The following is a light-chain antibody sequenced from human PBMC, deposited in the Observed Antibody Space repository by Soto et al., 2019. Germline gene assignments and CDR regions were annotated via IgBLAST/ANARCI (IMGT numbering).Light chain of an antibody. Sequence: QSALTQPASVSGSPGQSITISCSGTTSDVGGYDYVSWYQQHPGKVPKLMIYGVSIRPSGVSNRFSGSKSGNSASLTISGLQAEDEADYYFSSYTSGSTLVVFGGGTRSPS. J-gene: IGLJ2*01. V-gene: IGLV2-14*01. CDR1: TSDVGGYDY. CDR3: SSYTSGSTLVV. CDR2: GVS.